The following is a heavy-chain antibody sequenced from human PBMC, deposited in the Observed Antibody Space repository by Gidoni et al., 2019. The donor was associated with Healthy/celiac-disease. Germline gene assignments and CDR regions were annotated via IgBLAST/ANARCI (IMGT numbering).Heavy chain of an antibody. CDR3: ARETPDTAMVTKGGYFDY. J-gene: IGHJ4*02. CDR2: ISYDGSNK. D-gene: IGHD5-18*01. CDR1: GFTFSSYA. Sequence: QVQLVASGGGVVQPGRPLRLSWSASGFTFSSYAMHWVRQAPGKGLGWVAVISYDGSNKYYADSVKGRFTISRDNSKNTLYLQMNSLRAEDTAVYYCARETPDTAMVTKGGYFDYWGQGTLVTVSS. V-gene: IGHV3-30-3*01.